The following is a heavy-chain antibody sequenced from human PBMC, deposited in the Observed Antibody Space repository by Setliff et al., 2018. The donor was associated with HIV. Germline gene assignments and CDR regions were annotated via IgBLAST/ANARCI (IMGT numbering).Heavy chain of an antibody. Sequence: SETLSLTCSVSGYSINTAYYWGWIRQSPGKGLEWIGGFHHSGSTHYNPSLKSRVTISGQTSNNQFSLQLTSVTAADTAVYYCARARITMTGGRLEPYAFDRWGQGTKVTVSS. V-gene: IGHV4-38-2*01. J-gene: IGHJ3*01. CDR2: FHHSGST. CDR1: GYSINTAYY. CDR3: ARARITMTGGRLEPYAFDR. D-gene: IGHD3-22*01.